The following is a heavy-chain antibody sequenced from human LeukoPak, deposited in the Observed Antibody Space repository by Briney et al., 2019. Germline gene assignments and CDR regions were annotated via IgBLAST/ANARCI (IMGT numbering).Heavy chain of an antibody. CDR3: ARGIGIAVAGVDY. CDR2: IIPIFGTA. Sequence: SVKVSCKASGGTFSSYAISWVRQAPGQGLEWMGGIIPIFGTANYAQKFQGRVTITRNTSISTAYMELSSLRSEDTAVYYCARGIGIAVAGVDYWGQGTLVTVSS. CDR1: GGTFSSYA. V-gene: IGHV1-69*05. D-gene: IGHD6-19*01. J-gene: IGHJ4*02.